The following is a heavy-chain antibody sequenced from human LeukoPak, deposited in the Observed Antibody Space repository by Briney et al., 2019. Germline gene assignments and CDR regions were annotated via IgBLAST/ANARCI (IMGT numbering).Heavy chain of an antibody. CDR3: ARQDYFSGSLVDP. D-gene: IGHD3-10*01. Sequence: SETLSLTCTVSGGSVISSSYYWGRIRQAPGKGLEWIGSIYYSGSTKTNPSLKSRVTISVDTSKNQFSLRLSSVTAADTAVYYCARQDYFSGSLVDPWGQGTLVTVSS. CDR2: IYYSGST. V-gene: IGHV4-39*01. CDR1: GGSVISSSYY. J-gene: IGHJ5*02.